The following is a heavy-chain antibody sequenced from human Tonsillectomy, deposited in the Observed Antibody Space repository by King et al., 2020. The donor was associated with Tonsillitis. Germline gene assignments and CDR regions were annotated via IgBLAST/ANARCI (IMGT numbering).Heavy chain of an antibody. J-gene: IGHJ5*02. CDR1: GGAFSDYY. CDR2: INHSGST. V-gene: IGHV4-34*01. Sequence: VQLQQWVAGLLKPSETLSLTCAVYGGAFSDYYWSCMRQPPGQGLEWVGEINHSGSTNYNPSLQSRGTMTVNMSNNQFSLKLSSVTAADTAVYYCARYFGSYELDPWGQGTLVTVSS. CDR3: ARYFGSYELDP. D-gene: IGHD2-21*01.